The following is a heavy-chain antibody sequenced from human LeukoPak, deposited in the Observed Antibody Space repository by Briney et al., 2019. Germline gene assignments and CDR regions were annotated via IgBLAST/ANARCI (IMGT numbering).Heavy chain of an antibody. Sequence: ASVKVSCKASGYTFTSYDINWVRQATGQGLEWMGWMNPNSGNTGYAQKFQGRGTMTRNTSISTAYMELSSLRSEDTAVYYCASSRGYCSSTSCPSDYWGQGTLVTVSS. CDR3: ASSRGYCSSTSCPSDY. CDR1: GYTFTSYD. D-gene: IGHD2-2*01. V-gene: IGHV1-8*01. CDR2: MNPNSGNT. J-gene: IGHJ4*02.